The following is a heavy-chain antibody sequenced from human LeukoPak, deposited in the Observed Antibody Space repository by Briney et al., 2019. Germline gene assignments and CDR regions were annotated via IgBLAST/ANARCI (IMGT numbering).Heavy chain of an antibody. Sequence: ASVKVSCKAPGYTFTSYAMHWVRQAPGQRLEWMGWINAGNGNTKYSQKFQGRVTITRDTSASTAYMELSSLRSEDTAVYYCARGNNYYDSSGSLDYWGQGTLVTVSS. J-gene: IGHJ4*02. CDR2: INAGNGNT. CDR3: ARGNNYYDSSGSLDY. CDR1: GYTFTSYA. V-gene: IGHV1-3*01. D-gene: IGHD3-22*01.